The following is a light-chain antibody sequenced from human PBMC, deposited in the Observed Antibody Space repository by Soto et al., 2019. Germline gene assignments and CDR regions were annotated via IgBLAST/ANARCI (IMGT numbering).Light chain of an antibody. CDR3: QHYGSSMFT. CDR1: QIVSSNY. J-gene: IGKJ3*01. Sequence: EIVLTQSPGTLSLSPGERATLSCRASQIVSSNYLAWYQQKPGQSPRLLIYGASSRATGIPDRFSGSGSGTDFSLIISRLEPEDFAVYYCQHYGSSMFTFGPGTKVDIK. V-gene: IGKV3-20*01. CDR2: GAS.